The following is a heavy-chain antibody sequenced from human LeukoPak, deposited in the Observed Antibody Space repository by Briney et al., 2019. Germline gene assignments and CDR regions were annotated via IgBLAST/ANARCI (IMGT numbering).Heavy chain of an antibody. J-gene: IGHJ4*02. CDR1: GFSFRSYW. Sequence: QTGGSLRLSCVASGFSFRSYWMHWVRQLPGKGLVWVARIDRDGSPTTYADSVKGRFTISRDNARNTLFLQMDSLRDEDTAIYHCARGPSSTSSWSGLDYLGQGTRVTVSS. CDR3: ARGPSSTSSWSGLDY. V-gene: IGHV3-74*01. CDR2: IDRDGSPT. D-gene: IGHD6-13*01.